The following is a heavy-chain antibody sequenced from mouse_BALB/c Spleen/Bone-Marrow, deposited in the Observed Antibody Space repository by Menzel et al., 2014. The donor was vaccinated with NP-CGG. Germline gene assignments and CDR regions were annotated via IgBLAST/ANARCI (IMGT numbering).Heavy chain of an antibody. V-gene: IGHV1-82*01. Sequence: QVQLQQSGPELVKPGASVKISCKASGYAFSSSWMNWVKQRPGQGLEWIGRIFPGDGDTYYNGKFKGKATLTADKSSSTAYMQLSSLTSVDSAVYFCARSDGYSAMDYWGQGTSVTVSS. D-gene: IGHD2-3*01. J-gene: IGHJ4*01. CDR1: GYAFSSSW. CDR3: ARSDGYSAMDY. CDR2: IFPGDGDT.